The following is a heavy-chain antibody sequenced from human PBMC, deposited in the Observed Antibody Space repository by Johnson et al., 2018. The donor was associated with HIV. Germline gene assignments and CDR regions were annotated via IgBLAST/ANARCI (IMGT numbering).Heavy chain of an antibody. CDR1: GFTFSSYW. Sequence: VQLVESGGGVVQPGGSLRLSCAASGFTFSSYWMSWVRQAPGKGLEWVANIKQDGSEKYYVDSVKGRFTISRDNAKNSLYLQMNSLRTEDTAVYYCARGRSSSTTGSFDIWGQGTMVTVSS. CDR2: IKQDGSEK. D-gene: IGHD6-13*01. J-gene: IGHJ3*02. V-gene: IGHV3-7*01. CDR3: ARGRSSSTTGSFDI.